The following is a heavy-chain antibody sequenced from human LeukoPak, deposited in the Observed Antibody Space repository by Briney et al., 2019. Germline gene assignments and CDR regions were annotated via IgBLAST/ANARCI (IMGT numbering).Heavy chain of an antibody. D-gene: IGHD3-9*01. J-gene: IGHJ4*02. V-gene: IGHV3-23*01. CDR2: ITGSGGNT. CDR3: AKWGDYDVLTGYYVSDY. CDR1: GFTFSNYA. Sequence: PGASLRLSCAASGFTFSNYAMSWVRQAPGKGLGWVSAITGSGGNTYYADSVKGRFTISRDNSKNTVFPQMNSLRAEDTAVYYCAKWGDYDVLTGYYVSDYWGQGTLVTVSS.